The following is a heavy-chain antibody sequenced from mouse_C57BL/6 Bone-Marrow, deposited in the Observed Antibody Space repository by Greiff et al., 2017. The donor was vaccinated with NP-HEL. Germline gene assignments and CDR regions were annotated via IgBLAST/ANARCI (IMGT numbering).Heavy chain of an antibody. CDR1: GFTFSDYY. CDR2: ISNGGGST. Sequence: EVQVVESGGGLVQPGGSLKLSCAASGFTFSDYYMYWVRQTPEKRLEWVAYISNGGGSTYYPDTVKGRFTISRDNAKNTLYLQMSRLKSEDTAMYYCARQRDGYYVHWYFDVWGTGTTVTVSS. CDR3: ARQRDGYYVHWYFDV. J-gene: IGHJ1*03. D-gene: IGHD2-3*01. V-gene: IGHV5-12*01.